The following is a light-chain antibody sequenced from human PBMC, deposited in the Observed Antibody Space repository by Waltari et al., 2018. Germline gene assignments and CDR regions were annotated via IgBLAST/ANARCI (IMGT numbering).Light chain of an antibody. J-gene: IGLJ1*01. Sequence: QSALTQPASVSGSPGQSTTLSCTGSNRDVGVIAWSPGTNNTQAKPSKLLIYGVTKRPSGVSHRFSGSKSGNTASLTISGLQTEDEADYYCCSYAGSSTSSVVFGTGTKVIVL. CDR3: CSYAGSSTSSVV. V-gene: IGLV2-23*02. CDR2: GVT. CDR1: NRDVGVIA.